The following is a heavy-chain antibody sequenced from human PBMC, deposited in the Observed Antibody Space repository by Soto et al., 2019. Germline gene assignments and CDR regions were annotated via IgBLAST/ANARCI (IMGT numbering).Heavy chain of an antibody. D-gene: IGHD6-19*01. CDR1: GFTFSNYG. J-gene: IGHJ3*02. Sequence: QVQLVESGGGVVQPGRSLRLSCAASGFTFSNYGMHWVRQAPGKGLEWVAVISYDGSNQYYADSVKGRFTISRDTSKNTLYLQVNSLRAEDTAVYYCVAGTDAFDIWGQGTMVTVSS. CDR2: ISYDGSNQ. CDR3: VAGTDAFDI. V-gene: IGHV3-30*03.